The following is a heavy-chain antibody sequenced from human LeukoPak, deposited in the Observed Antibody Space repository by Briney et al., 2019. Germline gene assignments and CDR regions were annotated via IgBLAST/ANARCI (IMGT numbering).Heavy chain of an antibody. V-gene: IGHV3-23*01. CDR2: ISGSGGNT. D-gene: IGHD3-22*01. CDR3: AGYYYDTGGYYRWGFDY. Sequence: GGSLRLSCAASGFTFSTYAMSWVRQAPGKGLEWVSVISGSGGNTYYAGSVKGRFTISRDDSKNTLYLQMNSLRAEDTAVYYCAGYYYDTGGYYRWGFDYWGQGTLVTVSS. CDR1: GFTFSTYA. J-gene: IGHJ4*02.